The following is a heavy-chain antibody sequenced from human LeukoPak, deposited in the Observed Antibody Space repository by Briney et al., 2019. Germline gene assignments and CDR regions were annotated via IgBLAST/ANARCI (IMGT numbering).Heavy chain of an antibody. V-gene: IGHV4-31*03. CDR2: IYYLGST. Sequence: SETLSLTCTVSGRSISRGGYYWSWIRQHPGKGLEWIGYIYYLGSTYYNPSLKSRVTISVDTSKNQFSLSLSSVTAADTAVYYCARVPMGASYYYMDVWGKGTTVTVSS. J-gene: IGHJ6*03. CDR3: ARVPMGASYYYMDV. D-gene: IGHD1-26*01. CDR1: GRSISRGGYY.